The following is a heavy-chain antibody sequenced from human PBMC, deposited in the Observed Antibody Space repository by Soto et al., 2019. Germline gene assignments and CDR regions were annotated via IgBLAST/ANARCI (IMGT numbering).Heavy chain of an antibody. V-gene: IGHV4-34*01. CDR2: IDHSGST. J-gene: IGHJ6*02. CDR1: GGSFSAYY. D-gene: IGHD3-22*01. CDR3: ARTDRAIFYGMDV. Sequence: SETLSLTCAVYGGSFSAYYWSWILQPPGKGLEWIWEIDHSGSTNYNPSLESRVTISVDTSKNQFSLKVSSVTAADTAVYHCARTDRAIFYGMDVWGQGTTVTVSS.